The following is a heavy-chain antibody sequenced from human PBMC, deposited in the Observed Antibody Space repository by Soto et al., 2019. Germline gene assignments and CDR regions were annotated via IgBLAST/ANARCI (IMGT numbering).Heavy chain of an antibody. CDR1: GFTFSSYW. Sequence: EVQLVESGGGLVQPGGSLRLSCAASGFTFSSYWMTWVRQAPGKGLEWVANIQQDGSEKYSVDSVKGRFTISRDNAKNSLYLQMNSLRAKETAVYYCARLDYGDYLGWNGMDVCGQGTTVTVSS. V-gene: IGHV3-7*01. CDR2: IQQDGSEK. J-gene: IGHJ6*02. CDR3: ARLDYGDYLGWNGMDV. D-gene: IGHD4-17*01.